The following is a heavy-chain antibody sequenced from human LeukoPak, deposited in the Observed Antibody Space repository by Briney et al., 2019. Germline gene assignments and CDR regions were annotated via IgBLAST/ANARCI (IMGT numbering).Heavy chain of an antibody. J-gene: IGHJ4*02. CDR3: ALGDWTR. Sequence: PSETLSLTCTVSGVSVSSGSYYWSWIRQPPGKGLEWIGEINHSGSTNYNPSLKSRVTISVDTSKNQFSLKLSSVTAADTAVYYCALGDWTRWGQGTLVTVSS. CDR2: INHSGST. D-gene: IGHD3/OR15-3a*01. V-gene: IGHV4-61*01. CDR1: GVSVSSGSYY.